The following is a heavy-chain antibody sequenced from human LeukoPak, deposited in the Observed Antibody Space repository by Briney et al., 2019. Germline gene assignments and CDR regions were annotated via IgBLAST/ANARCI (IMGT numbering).Heavy chain of an antibody. J-gene: IGHJ3*02. Sequence: GESLKISCKGSGYSITNYWIGWVRQMPGKGLEWMGIIYPGDSDTRYSPSFQGQVTISVDKSISTAYLQWSSLKASDTAMYYCARPKYYYDTTGTLDALDIWGQGTMVTVSS. V-gene: IGHV5-51*01. CDR2: IYPGDSDT. CDR1: GYSITNYW. D-gene: IGHD3-22*01. CDR3: ARPKYYYDTTGTLDALDI.